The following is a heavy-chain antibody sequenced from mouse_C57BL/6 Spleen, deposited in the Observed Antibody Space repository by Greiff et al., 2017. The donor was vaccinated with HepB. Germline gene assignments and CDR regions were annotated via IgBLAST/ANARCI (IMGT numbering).Heavy chain of an antibody. CDR3: AREYYGSSYGFAY. V-gene: IGHV5-4*01. CDR1: GFTFSSYA. J-gene: IGHJ3*01. D-gene: IGHD1-1*01. Sequence: EVQVVESGGGLVKPGGSLKLSCAASGFTFSSYAMSWVRQTPEKRLEWVATISDGGSYSYYPDNVKGRFTISRDNAKNNLYLQMSHLESEDTAMYYCAREYYGSSYGFAYWGQGTLVTVSA. CDR2: ISDGGSYS.